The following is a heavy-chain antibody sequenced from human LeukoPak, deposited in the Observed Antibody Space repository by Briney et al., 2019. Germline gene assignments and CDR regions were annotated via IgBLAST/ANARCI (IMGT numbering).Heavy chain of an antibody. D-gene: IGHD1-26*01. Sequence: GGSLRLSCAASGYTFRSYGLHWVRQAPGKGREWVAYIRYDGTKQFYADSVKGRFTISRDDSKNTVYVEMNSLRDEDTAVYYCSKGDNYYYYIDVWGEGTTVTVSS. CDR2: IRYDGTKQ. V-gene: IGHV3-30*02. CDR1: GYTFRSYG. J-gene: IGHJ6*03. CDR3: SKGDNYYYYIDV.